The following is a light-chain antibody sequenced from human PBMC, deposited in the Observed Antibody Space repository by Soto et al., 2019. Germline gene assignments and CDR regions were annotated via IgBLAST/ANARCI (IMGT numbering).Light chain of an antibody. J-gene: IGKJ1*01. CDR1: QGISNY. V-gene: IGKV1-27*01. Sequence: DIQMTQSPSSLSASVGDRFTITCRASQGISNYLAWYKQKQGKVPKLLIYAASTLPSGVPSRLSGRGSMTDFTLNISSLQPDDVATNYYQKYNSALETFGQGTHVQIK. CDR2: AAS. CDR3: QKYNSALET.